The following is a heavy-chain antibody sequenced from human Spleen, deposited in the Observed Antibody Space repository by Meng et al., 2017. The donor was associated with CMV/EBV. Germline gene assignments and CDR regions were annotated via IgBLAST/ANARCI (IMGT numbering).Heavy chain of an antibody. CDR3: ARGRTDFDS. J-gene: IGHJ4*02. V-gene: IGHV4-34*01. CDR2: INHSGST. CDR1: GVSLSAYY. D-gene: IGHD1-1*01. Sequence: GSLRLSCGVYGVSLSAYYWTWIRQPPGKGLEWIGEINHSGSTNYNPSLKSRVTISVDTSKNQFSLKLSSVTAADTAVYYCARGRTDFDSWGQGTLVTVSS.